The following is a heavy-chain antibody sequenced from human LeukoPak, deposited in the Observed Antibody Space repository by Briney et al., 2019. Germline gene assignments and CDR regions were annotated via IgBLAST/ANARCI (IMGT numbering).Heavy chain of an antibody. CDR1: GGSISSSTHY. CDR3: ARLYRRFGESDDY. CDR2: IYYSGST. D-gene: IGHD3-10*01. J-gene: IGHJ4*02. Sequence: PSETLSLTCTVSGGSISSSTHYWAWIRQPPGRGLEWIGIIYYSGSTHYNPSLKSRVTISVDTSKEQISLKLSSVTAADTAVYYCARLYRRFGESDDYWGQGTLVTVSS. V-gene: IGHV4-39*01.